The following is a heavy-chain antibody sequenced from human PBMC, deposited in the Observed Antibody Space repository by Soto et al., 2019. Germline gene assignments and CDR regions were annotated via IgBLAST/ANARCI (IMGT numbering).Heavy chain of an antibody. V-gene: IGHV3-11*01. Sequence: GGSLRLSCAASGFTFSDYYMSWIRQAPGKGLEWVSYISSSGSTIYYADSVKGRFTISRDNAKNSLYLQMNSLRAEDTAVYYCARDTVCSSTSCYGSRLDYWGQGTLVTVSS. J-gene: IGHJ4*02. CDR2: ISSSGSTI. CDR3: ARDTVCSSTSCYGSRLDY. CDR1: GFTFSDYY. D-gene: IGHD2-2*01.